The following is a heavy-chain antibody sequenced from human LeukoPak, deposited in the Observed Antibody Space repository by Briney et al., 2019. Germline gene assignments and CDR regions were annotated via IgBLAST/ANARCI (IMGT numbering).Heavy chain of an antibody. V-gene: IGHV3-23*01. J-gene: IGHJ4*02. D-gene: IGHD6-13*01. Sequence: GGSLRLSCAASGFTFSSYGMSWVRQAPGKGLEWVSAISGSGGSTFYADSVKGRFTISRDNSKNTLYLQMNSLRADDTAVYYCARDRAAGKYYFDYWGQGALVTVSS. CDR2: ISGSGGST. CDR1: GFTFSSYG. CDR3: ARDRAAGKYYFDY.